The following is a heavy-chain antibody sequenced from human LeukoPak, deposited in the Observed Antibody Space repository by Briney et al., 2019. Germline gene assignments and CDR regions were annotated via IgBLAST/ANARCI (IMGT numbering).Heavy chain of an antibody. D-gene: IGHD3-22*01. Sequence: SETLSLTCAVSGGSISSSNWWSWVRQPPGKGLEWIGEIYHSGSTNYNPSLKSRVTISVDKSKNQFSLKLSSVTAADTAVYYCARASGYYSRDFDYWGQGTLVTVSS. V-gene: IGHV4-4*02. CDR1: GGSISSSNW. J-gene: IGHJ4*02. CDR2: IYHSGST. CDR3: ARASGYYSRDFDY.